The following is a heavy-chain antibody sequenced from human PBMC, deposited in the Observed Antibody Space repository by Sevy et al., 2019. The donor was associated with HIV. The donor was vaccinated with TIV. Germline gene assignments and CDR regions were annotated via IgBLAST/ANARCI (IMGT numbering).Heavy chain of an antibody. CDR3: ARGGHLYYGMDV. Sequence: GGSLRLSCAASGFTFRTYNMNWVRQAPGKGLEWLSYISPSSSTIHYADSVKGRFTISRDNPKSSLYLQMNSLRAGDTAVYYCARGGHLYYGMDVWGQGTTVTVSS. CDR1: GFTFRTYN. J-gene: IGHJ6*02. V-gene: IGHV3-48*01. D-gene: IGHD3-16*01. CDR2: ISPSSSTI.